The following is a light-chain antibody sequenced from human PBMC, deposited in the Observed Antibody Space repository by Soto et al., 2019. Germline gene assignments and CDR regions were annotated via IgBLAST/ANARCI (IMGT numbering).Light chain of an antibody. Sequence: EIVMTQSPATLSVSPGERATLSCRASQSVGTNLAWYQQKPGQAPRLLIYGASTRATGIPARFSGSGSGTEFTLTISSLQSEDFAVYYCQQYSNWPPRTFGQGTKVKIK. CDR2: GAS. CDR1: QSVGTN. CDR3: QQYSNWPPRT. V-gene: IGKV3-15*01. J-gene: IGKJ1*01.